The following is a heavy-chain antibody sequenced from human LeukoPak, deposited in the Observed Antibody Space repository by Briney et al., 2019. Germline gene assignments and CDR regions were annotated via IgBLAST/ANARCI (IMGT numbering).Heavy chain of an antibody. CDR3: ARAHRSAHWFDP. CDR2: INHSGST. CDR1: GGSVSSGSYY. Sequence: PSETLSLTCTVSGGSVSSGSYYWSWIRQPPGKGLEWIGEINHSGSTNYNPSLKSRVTISVDTSKNQFSLKLSSVTAADTAVYYCARAHRSAHWFDPWGQGTLVTVSS. J-gene: IGHJ5*02. V-gene: IGHV4-39*07.